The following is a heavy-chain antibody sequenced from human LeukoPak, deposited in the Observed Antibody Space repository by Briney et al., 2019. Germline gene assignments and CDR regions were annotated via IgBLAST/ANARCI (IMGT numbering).Heavy chain of an antibody. CDR3: AREYGDFDY. CDR2: ISANGRT. V-gene: IGHV4-4*07. CDR1: GGSISIYY. D-gene: IGHD4-17*01. Sequence: PSETLSFTCTVFGGSISIYYWSWIRQPAGKGLEWIGRISANGRTNYKPSLKGRLTMSLDMSKTQFSLNLRSVTAADTAVYYCAREYGDFDYWGQGILVTVSS. J-gene: IGHJ4*02.